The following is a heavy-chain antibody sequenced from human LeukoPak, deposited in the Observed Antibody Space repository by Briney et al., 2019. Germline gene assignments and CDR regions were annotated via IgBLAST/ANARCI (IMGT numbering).Heavy chain of an antibody. CDR1: GGSISSGGYY. Sequence: SQTRSLTCTVSGGSISSGGYYWSWIRQHPGKGLEWIGYIYYSGSTYYTPSLKSRVTISVDTSKNQFSLKLSSVTAADTAVYYCATSEWLLPLAGAFDIWGQGTMVTVSS. J-gene: IGHJ3*02. D-gene: IGHD3-22*01. CDR2: IYYSGST. CDR3: ATSEWLLPLAGAFDI. V-gene: IGHV4-31*03.